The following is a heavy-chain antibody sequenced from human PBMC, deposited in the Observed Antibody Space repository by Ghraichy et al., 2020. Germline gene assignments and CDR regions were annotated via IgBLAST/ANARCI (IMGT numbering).Heavy chain of an antibody. CDR3: AKDTSPMTTVTNGGVFDY. CDR1: GFTFDDYA. Sequence: LSLTCAASGFTFDDYAMHWVRQAPGQCLEWVSGISWNSGSIGYADSVKGRFTISRDNATNSLYLQMNSLRAEDPALYYCAKDTSPMTTVTNGGVFDYWGQGTLVTVSS. D-gene: IGHD4-17*01. J-gene: IGHJ4*02. CDR2: ISWNSGSI. V-gene: IGHV3-9*01.